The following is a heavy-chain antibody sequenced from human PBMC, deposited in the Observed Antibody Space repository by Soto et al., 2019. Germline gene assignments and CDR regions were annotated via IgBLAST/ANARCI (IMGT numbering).Heavy chain of an antibody. Sequence: QVQLVESGGGVVQPGRSLRLSCAASGFTVSSYAMHWVRQAPGKGPEWVAVVWYDGDNKYYADSVKGRFTISRDNSKNTLYLQMNSLRAEETAVYYCARDIDRYSYGLVYWGQGTLVTVSS. V-gene: IGHV3-33*01. CDR2: VWYDGDNK. D-gene: IGHD5-18*01. J-gene: IGHJ4*02. CDR3: ARDIDRYSYGLVY. CDR1: GFTVSSYA.